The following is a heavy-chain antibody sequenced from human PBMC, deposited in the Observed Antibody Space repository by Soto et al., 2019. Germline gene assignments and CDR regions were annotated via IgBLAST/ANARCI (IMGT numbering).Heavy chain of an antibody. Sequence: ASETLSLTCAVYGGSFSGCYWSWIRQPPGKGLEWIGEINHSGSTNYNPSLKSRVTISVDTSKNQFSLKLSSVTAADTAVYYCARGYYDYVWGSYRYRAGMDVWGQGTTVTVSS. D-gene: IGHD3-16*02. J-gene: IGHJ6*02. CDR1: GGSFSGCY. CDR3: ARGYYDYVWGSYRYRAGMDV. V-gene: IGHV4-34*01. CDR2: INHSGST.